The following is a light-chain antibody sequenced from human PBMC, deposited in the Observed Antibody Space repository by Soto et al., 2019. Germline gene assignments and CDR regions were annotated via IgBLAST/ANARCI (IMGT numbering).Light chain of an antibody. J-gene: IGLJ1*01. CDR2: DVS. V-gene: IGLV2-14*01. Sequence: QSVLTQPASVSGSPGQSITISCTGTSSDVGGYNYVSWYQQHPGKAPKLMIYDVSTRASGVSNRCSGSKSGNTASLTISGLQAEYEADYYCSSYTSSSTLYVVGTGTKVTVL. CDR1: SSDVGGYNY. CDR3: SSYTSSSTLYV.